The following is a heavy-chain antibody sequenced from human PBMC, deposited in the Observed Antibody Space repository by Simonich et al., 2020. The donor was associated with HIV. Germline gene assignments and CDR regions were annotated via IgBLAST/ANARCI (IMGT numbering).Heavy chain of an antibody. J-gene: IGHJ4*02. V-gene: IGHV3-30*07. CDR3: ASGGSISSVWADDY. CDR2: ISYDGSNK. CDR1: GFTFSSYA. Sequence: QVQLVESGGGVVQPGRSLRLSCAASGFTFSSYAMHWVRQAPGKGLEWVAVISYDGSNKYYADSVKGRCTISRDNSKNTLYQKMNSLRAEDTAVYYCASGGSISSVWADDYWGQGTLVTVSS. D-gene: IGHD3-16*01.